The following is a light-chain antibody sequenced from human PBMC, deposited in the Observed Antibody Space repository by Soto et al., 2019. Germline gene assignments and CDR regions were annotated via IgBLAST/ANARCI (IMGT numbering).Light chain of an antibody. CDR2: DVS. J-gene: IGKJ1*01. Sequence: EIVMTQSPATLSVSPGERATLSYRASQSVSSHLAWYQQRPGQTPRLLIYDVSTRATGVPPRFSGSGSGTEFTLTISSLQSEDFAVYYCQQYDNWWTFGHGTKLDIK. CDR3: QQYDNWWT. V-gene: IGKV3-15*01. CDR1: QSVSSH.